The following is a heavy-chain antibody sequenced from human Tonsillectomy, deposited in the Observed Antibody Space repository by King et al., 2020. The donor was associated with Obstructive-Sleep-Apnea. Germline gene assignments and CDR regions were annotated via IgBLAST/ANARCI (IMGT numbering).Heavy chain of an antibody. CDR1: GGSFSGYY. D-gene: IGHD6-19*01. CDR3: ARRVAGKGGLXXY. CDR2: INHSGST. V-gene: IGHV4-34*01. Sequence: VQLQQWGAGLLKPSETLSLTCGVYGGSFSGYYWSWIRQPPGKGLEWIGEINHSGSTKYNPSLKSRVTISVDTSKNQFSLKMRFVTAADTAVHYCARRVAGKGGLXXYXGQGTLVTVSS. J-gene: IGHJ4*02.